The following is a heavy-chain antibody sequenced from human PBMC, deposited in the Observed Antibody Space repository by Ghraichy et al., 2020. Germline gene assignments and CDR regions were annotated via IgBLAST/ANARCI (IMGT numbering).Heavy chain of an antibody. D-gene: IGHD3-3*01. J-gene: IGHJ6*02. CDR1: GYTLTELS. CDR3: ATSGPEGHFGVVIIGYYYYGMDV. CDR2: FDPEDGET. V-gene: IGHV1-24*01. Sequence: ASVKVSCKVSGYTLTELSMHWVRQAPGKGLEWMGGFDPEDGETIYAQKFQGRVTMTEDTSTDTAYMELSSLRSEDTAVYYCATSGPEGHFGVVIIGYYYYGMDVWGQGTTVTVSS.